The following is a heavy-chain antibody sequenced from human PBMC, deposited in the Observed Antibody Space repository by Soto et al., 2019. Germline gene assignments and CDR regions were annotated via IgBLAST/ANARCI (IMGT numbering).Heavy chain of an antibody. V-gene: IGHV1-18*01. CDR1: GYTFTSYG. Sequence: QVQLVQSGAEVKKPGASVKVSYKASGYTFTSYGISWVRQAPGQGLEWMGWISAYNGNTNYAQKLQGRVTMTTDTSTSTAYMELRSLRSDDTAVYYCARDFVTNDYGDHQSPPVDYWGQGTLVTVSS. D-gene: IGHD4-17*01. CDR2: ISAYNGNT. J-gene: IGHJ4*02. CDR3: ARDFVTNDYGDHQSPPVDY.